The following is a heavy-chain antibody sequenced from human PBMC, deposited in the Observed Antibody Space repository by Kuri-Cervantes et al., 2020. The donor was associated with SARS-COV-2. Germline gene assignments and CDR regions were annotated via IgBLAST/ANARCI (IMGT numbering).Heavy chain of an antibody. J-gene: IGHJ3*02. D-gene: IGHD3-3*01. CDR3: ATAQFDFWSGYSWGGAFDI. CDR1: GYTLTELS. CDR2: FDPEDGET. Sequence: ASVKVSCKVSGYTLTELSMHWVRQAPGKGLEWMGRFDPEDGETIYAQKFQGRVTMTEDTSTDTAYMELSSLRSEDTAVYYCATAQFDFWSGYSWGGAFDIWGQGTMVTVSS. V-gene: IGHV1-24*01.